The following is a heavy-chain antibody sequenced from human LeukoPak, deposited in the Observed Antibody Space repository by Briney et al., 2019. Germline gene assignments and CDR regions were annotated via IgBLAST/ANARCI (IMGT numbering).Heavy chain of an antibody. CDR3: ARHPYYDFWSGYYRYFDY. D-gene: IGHD3-3*01. J-gene: IGHJ4*02. CDR2: INHSGST. CDR1: GGSFSGYY. Sequence: SETLSLTCAVYGGSFSGYYWSWIRQPPGKGLEWIGEINHSGSTNYNPSLKSRVTISVDTSKKQFSLKLSSVTAADTAVYYCARHPYYDFWSGYYRYFDYWGQGTLVTVSS. V-gene: IGHV4-34*01.